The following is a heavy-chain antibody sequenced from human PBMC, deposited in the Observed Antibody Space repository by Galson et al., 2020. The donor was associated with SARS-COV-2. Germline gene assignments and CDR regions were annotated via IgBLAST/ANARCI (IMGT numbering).Heavy chain of an antibody. D-gene: IGHD3-22*01. CDR1: GYGFNDYW. CDR3: ASCQNRVSDTRGYSRFDY. J-gene: IGHJ4*02. Sequence: TGGSLRLSCKASGYGFNDYWIGWVRQMPGKGLEWMGIIYPGDSDTRYSPSFQGQVTISVDKSISTAYLQWSSLKASDTAMFYCASCQNRVSDTRGYSRFDYWGQGTLVTVSS. V-gene: IGHV5-51*01. CDR2: IYPGDSDT.